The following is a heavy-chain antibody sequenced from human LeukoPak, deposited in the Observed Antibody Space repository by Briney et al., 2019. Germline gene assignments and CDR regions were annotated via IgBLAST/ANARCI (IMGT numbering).Heavy chain of an antibody. V-gene: IGHV4-30-2*01. CDR2: IYHSGST. CDR1: GGSISSGGYY. Sequence: SETLSLTCTVSGGSISSGGYYWSWIRQPPGKGLEWIGYIYHSGSTYYNPSLKSRVTISVDTSKNQFSLKLSSVTAADTAVYYCARDQYDFWSGYFPWGQGTLVTVSS. J-gene: IGHJ5*02. CDR3: ARDQYDFWSGYFP. D-gene: IGHD3-3*01.